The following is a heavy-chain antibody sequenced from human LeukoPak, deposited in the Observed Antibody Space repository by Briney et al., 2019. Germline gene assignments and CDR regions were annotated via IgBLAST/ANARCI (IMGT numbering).Heavy chain of an antibody. V-gene: IGHV3-13*01. D-gene: IGHD6-6*01. Sequence: PGGSLRLSCAASGFTFSSYDMHWVRQATGKGLEWVSAIGTAGDTYYPGSVKGRFTISRENAKNSLYLQMNSLRAGDTAVYYCARGPSLDSSSDYYYYMDVWGKGTTVTASS. CDR1: GFTFSSYD. CDR3: ARGPSLDSSSDYYYYMDV. J-gene: IGHJ6*03. CDR2: IGTAGDT.